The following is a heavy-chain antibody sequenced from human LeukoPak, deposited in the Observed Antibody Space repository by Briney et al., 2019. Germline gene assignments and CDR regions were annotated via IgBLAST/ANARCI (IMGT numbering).Heavy chain of an antibody. CDR3: ARTMAEHAFNI. V-gene: IGHV1-18*01. Sequence: ASVKVSCTASGYTFTKYGISWVRQAPGQGLEWMGWISGYNGNTNYAQKFQGRVTMTTDTSTSTVYMELRSLTSDDTAVYYCARTMAEHAFNIWGQGTMVTVSS. CDR1: GYTFTKYG. J-gene: IGHJ3*02. D-gene: IGHD3-10*01. CDR2: ISGYNGNT.